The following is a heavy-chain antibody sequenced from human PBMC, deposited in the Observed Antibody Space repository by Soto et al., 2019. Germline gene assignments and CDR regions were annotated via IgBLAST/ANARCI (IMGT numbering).Heavy chain of an antibody. D-gene: IGHD1-1*01. V-gene: IGHV1-69*06. Sequence: QVQLVQSGAEVKKPGSSVKVACKASVGTFSSYDISWVRQAPGQGLEWMGGIIPIFGTANYAKKFQGRVTIAADKSTSTAYMELSSLRSEVTAVYYCAIEWNKEVVWGQGTLVPVSS. CDR2: IIPIFGTA. J-gene: IGHJ4*02. CDR1: VGTFSSYD. CDR3: AIEWNKEVV.